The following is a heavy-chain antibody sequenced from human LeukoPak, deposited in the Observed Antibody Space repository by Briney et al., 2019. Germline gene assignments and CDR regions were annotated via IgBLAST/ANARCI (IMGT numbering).Heavy chain of an antibody. CDR2: IYSDNT. CDR1: GFTVSSNS. D-gene: IGHD3-16*01. J-gene: IGHJ4*02. V-gene: IGHV3-53*01. Sequence: GGSLRLSCTVSGFTVSSNSMSWVRQAPGKGLEWVSFIYSDNTHYSDSVKGRFTISRDNAKNSLYLQMNSLRAEDTAVYYCASHGGTAPYWGQGTLVTVSS. CDR3: ASHGGTAPY.